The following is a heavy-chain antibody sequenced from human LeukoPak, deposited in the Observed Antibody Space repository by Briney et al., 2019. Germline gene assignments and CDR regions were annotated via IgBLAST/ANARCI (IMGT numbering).Heavy chain of an antibody. V-gene: IGHV3-23*01. D-gene: IGHD6-13*01. CDR1: GFTFSSYA. Sequence: PGGSLRLSCAASGFTFSSYAMSWVRQAPGKGLEWVSAISGSGGSTYYADSVKGRFTISRDNSKNTLYLQMNSLRAEDTAVYYCAKMQLSYYYYYAMDVWDQGTTVTVSS. CDR2: ISGSGGST. CDR3: AKMQLSYYYYYAMDV. J-gene: IGHJ6*02.